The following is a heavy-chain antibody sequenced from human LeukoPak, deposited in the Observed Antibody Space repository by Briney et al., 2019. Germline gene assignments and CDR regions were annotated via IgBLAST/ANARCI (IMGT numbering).Heavy chain of an antibody. V-gene: IGHV4-38-2*02. CDR1: GYSISSGYY. D-gene: IGHD6-25*01. CDR3: AKYSSGYMDV. CDR2: IYHSGST. J-gene: IGHJ6*03. Sequence: SETLSLTCTVSGYSISSGYYWGWIRQPPGKGLEWIGSIYHSGSTNYNPSLKSRVTISVDTSKNQFSLKLSSVTAADTAVYYCAKYSSGYMDVWGKGTTVTISS.